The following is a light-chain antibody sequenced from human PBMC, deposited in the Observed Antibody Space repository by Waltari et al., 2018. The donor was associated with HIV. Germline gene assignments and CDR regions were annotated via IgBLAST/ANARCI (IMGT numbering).Light chain of an antibody. CDR1: SNDVGGYNY. CDR2: AVS. CDR3: SSYTSSSTLGV. J-gene: IGLJ3*02. Sequence: QSALTQPASVSGSPGQSITISCTGTSNDVGGYNYVSWYQQHPGKAPKLMIYAVSNRPSGVSNRFSGSKSGNTASLTISGLQAEDEADYYCSSYTSSSTLGVFGGGTKLTVL. V-gene: IGLV2-14*01.